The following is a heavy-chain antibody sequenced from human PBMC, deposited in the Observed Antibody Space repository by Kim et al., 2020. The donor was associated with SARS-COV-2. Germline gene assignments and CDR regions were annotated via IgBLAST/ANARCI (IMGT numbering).Heavy chain of an antibody. V-gene: IGHV3-64D*09. D-gene: IGHD3-16*02. Sequence: GGSLRLSCSASGFTFSSYAMHWVRQAPGKRLEYVSAISSNGGSTYYADSVKGRFTISRDNSKNTLYLQMSSLRAEDTAVYYCVKVMITFGGVIGPFDYWGQGTLVTVSS. J-gene: IGHJ4*02. CDR2: ISSNGGST. CDR1: GFTFSSYA. CDR3: VKVMITFGGVIGPFDY.